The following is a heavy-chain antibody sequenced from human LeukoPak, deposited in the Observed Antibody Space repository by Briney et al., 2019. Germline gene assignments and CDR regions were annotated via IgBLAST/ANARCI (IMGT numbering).Heavy chain of an antibody. J-gene: IGHJ4*02. Sequence: SETLSLTCTVSGGSISSSSYYWGWIRQPPGKGLEWIGSIYYSGSTYYNPSLESRVTISVDTSKNQFALKLTSLTAADTAVYYCARGYGYNSEYWGQGTPVTVSP. D-gene: IGHD5-24*01. CDR3: ARGYGYNSEY. CDR2: IYYSGST. CDR1: GGSISSSSYY. V-gene: IGHV4-39*06.